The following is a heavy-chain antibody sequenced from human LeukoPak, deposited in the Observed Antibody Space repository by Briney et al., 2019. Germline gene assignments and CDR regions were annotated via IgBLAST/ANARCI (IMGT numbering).Heavy chain of an antibody. J-gene: IGHJ4*02. CDR3: ARDDGSGYYLFDY. CDR1: GFTFSSYG. V-gene: IGHV3-33*01. D-gene: IGHD3-22*01. CDR2: IWYDGSNK. Sequence: GGSLRLSCAASGFTFSSYGMHWVRHAPGKGLEWVAVIWYDGSNKYYADSVKGRFTISRDYSKNTLYLQMNSLRAEDTAVYYCARDDGSGYYLFDYWGQGTLVTVSS.